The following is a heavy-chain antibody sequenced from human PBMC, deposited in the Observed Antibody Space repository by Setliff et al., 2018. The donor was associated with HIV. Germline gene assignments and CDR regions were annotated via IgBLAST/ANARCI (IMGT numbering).Heavy chain of an antibody. CDR2: IFYSGNT. CDR1: GGSISSSNYY. Sequence: PSETLSLTCTVSGGSISSSNYYWSWIRQHPGKGLEWIGYIFYSGNTYYNPSRKSRVTISVDTSKNQFSLKLSSVTAADTAVYYCARVGYCSSTSCYGGMDVWGQGTTVTVSS. V-gene: IGHV4-31*03. CDR3: ARVGYCSSTSCYGGMDV. J-gene: IGHJ6*02. D-gene: IGHD2-2*03.